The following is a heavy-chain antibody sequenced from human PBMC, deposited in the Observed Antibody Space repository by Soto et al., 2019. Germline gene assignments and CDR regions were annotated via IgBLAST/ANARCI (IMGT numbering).Heavy chain of an antibody. CDR2: IIPSGGST. CDR3: ARVGEYCGGACPQCFQH. J-gene: IGHJ1*01. V-gene: IGHV1-46*01. CDR1: GYNFTSFH. D-gene: IGHD2-21*02. Sequence: GAGKVSPKAHGYNFTSFHMLTGGHGPGQRLEWIGIIIPSGGSTSYAQKFQGRVTITADESTGTAYMELSSLRSEDTALYYCARVGEYCGGACPQCFQHWGQGTLVTVSS.